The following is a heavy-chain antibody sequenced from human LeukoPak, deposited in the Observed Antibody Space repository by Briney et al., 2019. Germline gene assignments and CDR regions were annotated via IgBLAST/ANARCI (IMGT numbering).Heavy chain of an antibody. Sequence: ASVTDSCKSSGYTFTSYDINWVRQATGQGLEWMGWMNPNSGNTDYAQKFQGRVTMTRNTSISTAYMELSSLRSEDTAVYYCARGVIVVVPPSDALDIWGQGTMVTVSS. D-gene: IGHD2-2*01. V-gene: IGHV1-8*01. CDR3: ARGVIVVVPPSDALDI. J-gene: IGHJ3*02. CDR1: GYTFTSYD. CDR2: MNPNSGNT.